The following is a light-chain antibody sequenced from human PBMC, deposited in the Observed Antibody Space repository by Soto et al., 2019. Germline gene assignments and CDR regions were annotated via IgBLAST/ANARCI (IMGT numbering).Light chain of an antibody. CDR1: SSDVGGYYP. CDR3: CSYAGDTTFFV. Sequence: QSALTQPASMSGSPGQSITISCTGTSSDVGGYYPVSWFQQHPGKAPKLIIYEVSKRPSGVSDRFSGSKSGNTASLTISGLQAEDEAEYYCCSYAGDTTFFVFGTGTKLTVL. CDR2: EVS. J-gene: IGLJ1*01. V-gene: IGLV2-23*02.